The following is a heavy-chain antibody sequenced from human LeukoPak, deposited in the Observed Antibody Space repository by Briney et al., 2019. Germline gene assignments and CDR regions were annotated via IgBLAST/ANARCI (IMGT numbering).Heavy chain of an antibody. CDR3: ARRVTIFGVEGQPGAFDI. V-gene: IGHV1-69*05. CDR1: GGTFSSYA. D-gene: IGHD3-3*01. Sequence: GASVKVSCKASGGTFSSYAISWVRQAPGQELEWMGGIIPIFGTANYAQKFQGRVTITTDESTSTAYMELSSLRSEDTAVYYCARRVTIFGVEGQPGAFDIWGQGTMVTVSS. CDR2: IIPIFGTA. J-gene: IGHJ3*02.